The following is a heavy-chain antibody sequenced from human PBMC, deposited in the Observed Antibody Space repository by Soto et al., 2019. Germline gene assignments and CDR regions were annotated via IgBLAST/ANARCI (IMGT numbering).Heavy chain of an antibody. D-gene: IGHD6-6*01. V-gene: IGHV4-34*01. Sequence: SETLSLTCAVYGGSFSGYYWSWIRQPPGKGLEWIGEINHSGSTNYNPSLKSRVTISVDTSKNQFSLKLSSVTAADTAVYYWASRTAARSNYGMDVWGQGTTVSVSS. CDR1: GGSFSGYY. J-gene: IGHJ6*02. CDR3: ASRTAARSNYGMDV. CDR2: INHSGST.